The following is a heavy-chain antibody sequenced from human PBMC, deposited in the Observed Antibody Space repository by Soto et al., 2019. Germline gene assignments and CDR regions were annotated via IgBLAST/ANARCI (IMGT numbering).Heavy chain of an antibody. Sequence: QVQLVQSGAEVKKPGSSVKVSCKASGGTFSSYAISWVRQAPGQGLEWMGGIIPIFGTANYAQKFQGRVTINADESTSTAYMELSSLKSEDTAVYYCARSGEVVAATPRGWMKRAYYYYYGMDVWGQGTTVTVSS. V-gene: IGHV1-69*01. CDR2: IIPIFGTA. J-gene: IGHJ6*02. D-gene: IGHD2-15*01. CDR3: ARSGEVVAATPRGWMKRAYYYYYGMDV. CDR1: GGTFSSYA.